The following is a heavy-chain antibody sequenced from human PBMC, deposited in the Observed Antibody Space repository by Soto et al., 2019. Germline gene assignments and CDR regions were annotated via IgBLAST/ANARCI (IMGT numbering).Heavy chain of an antibody. J-gene: IGHJ4*02. V-gene: IGHV4-34*01. CDR3: ARALPAYYYDSSGYFDY. CDR1: GGSFSGYY. CDR2: INHSGST. Sequence: SETLSLTGAVYGGSFSGYYWSWIRQPPGKGLEWIGEINHSGSTNYNPSLKSRVTISVDTSKNQFSLKLSSVTAADTAVYYCARALPAYYYDSSGYFDYWGQGTLVTVSS. D-gene: IGHD3-22*01.